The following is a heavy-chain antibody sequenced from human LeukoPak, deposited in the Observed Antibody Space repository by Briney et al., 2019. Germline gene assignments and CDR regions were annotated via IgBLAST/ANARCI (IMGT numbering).Heavy chain of an antibody. CDR3: ARDSTRGIAAAGNPPGIGYFDY. Sequence: PSETLSLTCTVSGGSISSSNWWSWVRQPPGKGLEWIGEIHHSGSTNYNPSLKSRVTISIDKSKNQFSVKLSSVTAADTAVYYCARDSTRGIAAAGNPPGIGYFDYWGQGILVTVSS. CDR2: IHHSGST. V-gene: IGHV4-4*02. CDR1: GGSISSSNW. D-gene: IGHD6-13*01. J-gene: IGHJ4*02.